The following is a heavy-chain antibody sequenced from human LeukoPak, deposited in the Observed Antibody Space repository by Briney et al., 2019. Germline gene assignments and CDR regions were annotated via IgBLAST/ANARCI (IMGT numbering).Heavy chain of an antibody. CDR3: ARDQEAAGVFDY. CDR1: GFTFSSYW. J-gene: IGHJ4*02. CDR2: ISSSSSYI. Sequence: PGGSLRLSCAASGFTFSSYWMHWVRQAPGKGLEWVSSISSSSSYIYYADSVKGRFTISRDNAKNSLYLQMNSLRAEDTAVYYCARDQEAAGVFDYWGQGTLVTVSS. V-gene: IGHV3-21*01. D-gene: IGHD6-13*01.